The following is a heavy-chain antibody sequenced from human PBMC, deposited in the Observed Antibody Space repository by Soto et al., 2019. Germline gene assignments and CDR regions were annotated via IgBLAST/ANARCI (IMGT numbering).Heavy chain of an antibody. Sequence: SETLSLTCTVSGYSISSGYYWGWIRPPPGKGLEWIGSIYHSGSTYYNPSLKSRVTISVDTSKNQFSLKLSSVTAADTAVYYCARLDRDYDSSGYYYWFDPWGQGTLVTVSS. CDR1: GYSISSGYY. V-gene: IGHV4-38-2*02. CDR3: ARLDRDYDSSGYYYWFDP. D-gene: IGHD3-22*01. J-gene: IGHJ5*02. CDR2: IYHSGST.